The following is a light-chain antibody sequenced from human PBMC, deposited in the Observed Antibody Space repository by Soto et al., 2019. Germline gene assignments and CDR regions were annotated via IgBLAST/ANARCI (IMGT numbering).Light chain of an antibody. J-gene: IGKJ4*01. V-gene: IGKV3-20*01. CDR3: QQFSCYPLT. Sequence: EFVLTQSPGPLSLSPGARATLSCRASQTVRNNYLAWYQQKPGQAPRLLIYDASSRATGIPDRFSGGGSGTDFTLTISRLEPEDFAVYYCQQFSCYPLTFGGGTQGG. CDR2: DAS. CDR1: QTVRNNY.